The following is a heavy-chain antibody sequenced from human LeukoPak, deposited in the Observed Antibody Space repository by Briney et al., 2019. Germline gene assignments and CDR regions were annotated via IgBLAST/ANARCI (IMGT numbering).Heavy chain of an antibody. CDR1: GFTFSNYA. CDR3: ALPRSSGWPFDY. Sequence: PGGSLRLSCAASGFTFSNYAMSWVRQAPGQGLDWVSAISDSGVTAYYADSVKGRFTISRDNSKSTLYLQMNSLRAEDTAVYYCALPRSSGWPFDYWGQGTLVTVSS. V-gene: IGHV3-23*01. D-gene: IGHD6-19*01. CDR2: ISDSGVTA. J-gene: IGHJ4*02.